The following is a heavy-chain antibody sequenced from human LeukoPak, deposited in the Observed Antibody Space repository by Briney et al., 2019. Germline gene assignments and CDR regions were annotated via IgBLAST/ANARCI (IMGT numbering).Heavy chain of an antibody. J-gene: IGHJ4*02. CDR2: IFSNDEK. Sequence: ESGPTLVNPTETLTLTCTVSGFSLSNARMGVSWIRQPPGKALEWLAHIFSNDEKSYSTSLKSRLTISKDTSKSQVVLTMTNMDPVDTATYYCARIRSYSSGWYVVRGFDYWGQGTLVTVSS. CDR1: GFSLSNARMG. CDR3: ARIRSYSSGWYVVRGFDY. D-gene: IGHD6-19*01. V-gene: IGHV2-26*02.